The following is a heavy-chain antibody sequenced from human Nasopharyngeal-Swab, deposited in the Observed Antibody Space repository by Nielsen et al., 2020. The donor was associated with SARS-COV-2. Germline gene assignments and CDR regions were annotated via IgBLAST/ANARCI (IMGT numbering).Heavy chain of an antibody. CDR2: IKQDGSEK. D-gene: IGHD3-22*01. CDR1: GFTFSSYW. J-gene: IGHJ4*02. CDR3: ARDWDYYDSSGYYDY. Sequence: GESLKISCAASGFTFSSYWMSWVRQAPGKGLEWVANIKQDGSEKYYVDSVKGRFTISRDNAKNSLYLQMNSLRAEDTAVYYCARDWDYYDSSGYYDYWGQGTLVTVSS. V-gene: IGHV3-7*01.